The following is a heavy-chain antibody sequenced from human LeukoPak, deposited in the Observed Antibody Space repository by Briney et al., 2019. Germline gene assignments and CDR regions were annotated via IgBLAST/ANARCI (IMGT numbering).Heavy chain of an antibody. D-gene: IGHD6-13*01. CDR3: ARDGSQQLVGNWFDP. CDR2: INPNSGGT. CDR1: GYTFTGYY. V-gene: IGHV1-2*02. Sequence: ASVKVSCKASGYTFTGYYMHWVRQAPGQGLEWMGWINPNSGGTNYAQKFQGRVTMTRDTSISTAYVELSRLRSDDTAVYYCARDGSQQLVGNWFDPWGQGTLVTVSS. J-gene: IGHJ5*02.